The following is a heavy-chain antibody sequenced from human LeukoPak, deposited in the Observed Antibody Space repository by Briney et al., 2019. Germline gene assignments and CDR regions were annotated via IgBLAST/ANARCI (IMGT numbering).Heavy chain of an antibody. Sequence: PGGSLRLSCADSGFTFSSYAMSWVRQAPGKGLEWVSAISGSGGSTYYADSVKGRFTISRDNSKNTLYLQMNSLRAEDTAVYYCANQALPTLFGELKSYYFDYWGQGTLVTVSS. J-gene: IGHJ4*02. CDR1: GFTFSSYA. V-gene: IGHV3-23*01. CDR3: ANQALPTLFGELKSYYFDY. CDR2: ISGSGGST. D-gene: IGHD3-10*02.